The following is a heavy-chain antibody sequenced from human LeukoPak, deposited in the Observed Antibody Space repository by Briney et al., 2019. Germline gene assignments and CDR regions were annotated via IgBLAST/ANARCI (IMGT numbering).Heavy chain of an antibody. CDR3: ARNPYTYCSGGSCYFYYYYYYMDV. V-gene: IGHV3-7*01. CDR1: GFTFSSYW. D-gene: IGHD2-15*01. CDR2: IKQDGSEK. J-gene: IGHJ6*03. Sequence: GGSLRLSCAASGFTFSSYWMSWVRQAPGKGLEWVANIKQDGSEKYYVDSVKGRFTSSRDNAKNSLYLQMNSLRAADTAVYYCARNPYTYCSGGSCYFYYYYYYMDVWGKGTTVTISS.